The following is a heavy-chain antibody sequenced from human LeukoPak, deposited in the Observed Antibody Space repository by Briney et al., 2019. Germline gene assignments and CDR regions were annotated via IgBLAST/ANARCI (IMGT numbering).Heavy chain of an antibody. CDR3: ARGSGDYPFDY. D-gene: IGHD4-17*01. J-gene: IGHJ4*02. CDR1: GFTFSSYG. V-gene: IGHV3-33*01. CDR2: IWYNGSNK. Sequence: PGRSLRLSCAASGFTFSSYGMHWVRQAPGKGLEWVAVIWYNGSNKYYADSVKGRFTISRDNSKNTLYLQMNSLRAEDTAVYYCARGSGDYPFDYWGQGTLVTVSS.